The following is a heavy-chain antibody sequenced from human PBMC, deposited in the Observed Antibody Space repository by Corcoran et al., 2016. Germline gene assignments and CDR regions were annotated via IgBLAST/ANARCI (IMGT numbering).Heavy chain of an antibody. CDR2: INHSGGT. CDR1: GGSFSGYY. V-gene: IGHV4-34*01. Sequence: QVRLQQWGAGQLKPSETLSLTCAVYGGSFSGYYWSWIRQSPGKGLEWIGVINHSGGTSYNPSLKSRVTMSVDTSKNRFSLKLTSVTSADTAVYDCGRWGGRPPVDSWGQGTLVTVSS. CDR3: GRWGGRPPVDS. J-gene: IGHJ4*02. D-gene: IGHD1-26*01.